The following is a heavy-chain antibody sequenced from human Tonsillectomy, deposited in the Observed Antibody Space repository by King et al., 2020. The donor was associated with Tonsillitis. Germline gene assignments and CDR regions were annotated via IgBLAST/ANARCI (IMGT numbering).Heavy chain of an antibody. CDR1: GFTFSGYW. CDR3: ARTDYFDD. J-gene: IGHJ4*02. CDR2: IHGDGSST. V-gene: IGHV3-74*01. Sequence: VQLVESGGGLVQPGGSLRLSCAASGFTFSGYWMHWVRQTPGKGLVWVSRIHGDGSSTSYADSVKGRFTLSRDNAKNTLYLQMNGLRPEETAVYYCARTDYFDDWGQGTLVTVSS.